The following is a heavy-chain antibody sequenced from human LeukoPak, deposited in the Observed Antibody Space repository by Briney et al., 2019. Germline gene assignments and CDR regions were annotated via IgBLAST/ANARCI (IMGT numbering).Heavy chain of an antibody. Sequence: GGSLRLSCTASGLTLSNYWMIWVRQAPGEGLQWVAKIKQDGSEKYYVDSVKGRFTISRDNAENSLYLQMNSLRVEDTAVYYCAARSSGNPYFWGQGTLVTVSS. J-gene: IGHJ4*02. CDR3: AARSSGNPYF. CDR1: GLTLSNYW. V-gene: IGHV3-7*03. CDR2: IKQDGSEK. D-gene: IGHD1-26*01.